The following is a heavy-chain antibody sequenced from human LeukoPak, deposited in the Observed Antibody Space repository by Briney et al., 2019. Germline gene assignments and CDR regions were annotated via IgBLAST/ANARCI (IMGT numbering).Heavy chain of an antibody. CDR3: ARLKSGYTIDY. D-gene: IGHD3-3*01. Sequence: SETPSLTCTVSGGSISSSSYYWGWIRQPRGKGLEWIGSIYYSGNTYYNPSLKSRVTISVDASKNQFSLKLSSVPAADTAVYYCARLKSGYTIDYWGQGTLVTVSS. CDR1: GGSISSSSYY. J-gene: IGHJ4*02. V-gene: IGHV4-39*01. CDR2: IYYSGNT.